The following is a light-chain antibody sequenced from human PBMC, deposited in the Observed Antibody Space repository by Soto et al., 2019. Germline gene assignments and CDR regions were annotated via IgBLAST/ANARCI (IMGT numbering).Light chain of an antibody. Sequence: DIVLTQSPGPLSLSPGERSTLSCMASQSVSSSYVAWYQQKPGQAPRLLIYGASSRATGIPDRFSGSGSGTDFALTISRLEPEDCAVYYCQQYGSSPLTFGGGGKV. V-gene: IGKV3-20*01. CDR3: QQYGSSPLT. CDR2: GAS. J-gene: IGKJ4*01. CDR1: QSVSSSY.